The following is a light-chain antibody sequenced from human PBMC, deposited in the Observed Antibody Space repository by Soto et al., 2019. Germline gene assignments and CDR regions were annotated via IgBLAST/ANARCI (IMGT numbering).Light chain of an antibody. CDR1: QSVSSSY. Sequence: EIVLTQSPGTLSLSPGVRATLSCRASQSVSSSYLAWYQQKPGQAPRLLIYGASSRATGIPARFSGSGSGTDFTLTISRLEPADVAVYFCQQYGSSRWTFGQGTKVDIK. V-gene: IGKV3-20*01. CDR3: QQYGSSRWT. CDR2: GAS. J-gene: IGKJ1*01.